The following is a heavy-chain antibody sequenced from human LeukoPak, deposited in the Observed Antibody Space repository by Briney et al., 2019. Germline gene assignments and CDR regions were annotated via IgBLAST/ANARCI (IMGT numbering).Heavy chain of an antibody. CDR1: GGSFSHSY. V-gene: IGHV4-34*01. CDR2: INHSGIS. D-gene: IGHD1-14*01. CDR3: VRGPNHAKVGH. J-gene: IGHJ4*02. Sequence: PSETLSLTCAVYGGSFSHSYWNWVRQPPGKGLEWIGEINHSGISSYKPSLSSRVTMSQDTSKNHFSLKLASVAAADTAVYYCVRGPNHAKVGHWGQGTPVTVSS.